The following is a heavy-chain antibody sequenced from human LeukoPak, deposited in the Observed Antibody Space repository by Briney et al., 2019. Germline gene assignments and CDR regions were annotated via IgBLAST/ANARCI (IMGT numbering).Heavy chain of an antibody. CDR1: GFTVSNNY. D-gene: IGHD6-6*01. CDR3: ARDPPAVAANTYG. CDR2: IYSGGAT. J-gene: IGHJ4*02. Sequence: GGSLRLSCAAPGFTVSNNYVRWVRQAPGKGLEWVSLIYSGGATFYADAVKGRFTISRDGSKNTLYLQMNSLRAEDTAVYYCARDPPAVAANTYGWGQGTLVTVSS. V-gene: IGHV3-66*01.